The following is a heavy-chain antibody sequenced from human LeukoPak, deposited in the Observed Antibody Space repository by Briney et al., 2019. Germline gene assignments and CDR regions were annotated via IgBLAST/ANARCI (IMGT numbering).Heavy chain of an antibody. J-gene: IGHJ6*04. CDR2: ISGSGGST. D-gene: IGHD1-1*01. V-gene: IGHV3-23*01. CDR3: AKDQLGTPYGMDV. Sequence: GGSLRLSCAATGFTFSSYAMSWVRQAPGKGLEWVSAISGSGGSTYYADSVKGRFTISRDNSKNTLHLQMNSLRAEDTAVYYCAKDQLGTPYGMDVWGKGTTVTVSS. CDR1: GFTFSSYA.